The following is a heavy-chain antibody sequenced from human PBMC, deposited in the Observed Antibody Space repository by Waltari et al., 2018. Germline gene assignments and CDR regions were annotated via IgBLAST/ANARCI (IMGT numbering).Heavy chain of an antibody. D-gene: IGHD2-15*01. J-gene: IGHJ4*02. CDR2: INPNSGGT. V-gene: IGHV1-2*06. CDR3: ARDGGGSSYHQH. Sequence: QVQLVQSGAEVKKPGASVKVSCKASGYTFTGYYMHWVRQAPGQGLEWMGLINPNSGGTNYAQKLQGRVTMTRDTSVSTAYRELSRLRSDDTAVYYCARDGGGSSYHQHWGQGTLVTVSS. CDR1: GYTFTGYY.